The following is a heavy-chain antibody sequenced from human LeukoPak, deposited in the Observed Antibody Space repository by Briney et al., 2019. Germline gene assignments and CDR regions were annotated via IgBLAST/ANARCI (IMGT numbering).Heavy chain of an antibody. Sequence: GGSLRLSCAASGFTFGSYWMSWVRQAPGKGLEWAANIKQDGSEKNYVDSVKGRFTISRDNAKNSLYLQMNSLRAEDTAVYYCARVGWFGELTRHPVGDYWGQGTLVTVSS. V-gene: IGHV3-7*01. J-gene: IGHJ4*02. CDR2: IKQDGSEK. CDR3: ARVGWFGELTRHPVGDY. D-gene: IGHD3-10*01. CDR1: GFTFGSYW.